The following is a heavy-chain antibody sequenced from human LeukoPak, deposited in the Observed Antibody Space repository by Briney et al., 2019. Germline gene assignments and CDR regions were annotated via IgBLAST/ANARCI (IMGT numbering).Heavy chain of an antibody. CDR1: GGSISSYY. J-gene: IGHJ4*02. Sequence: SETLSLTCIVSGGSISSYYWSWIRQPPGKGLEWIGSIYYSGSTYYNPSLKSRVTISVDTSKNQFFLRLNSVTAADTAVYYCASGSHYGYSSGWLYYWGQGTLVTVSS. CDR3: ASGSHYGYSSGWLYY. D-gene: IGHD6-19*01. CDR2: IYYSGST. V-gene: IGHV4-59*04.